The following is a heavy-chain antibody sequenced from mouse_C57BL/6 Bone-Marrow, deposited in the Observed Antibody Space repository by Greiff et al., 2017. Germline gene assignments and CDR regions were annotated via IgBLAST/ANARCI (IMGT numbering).Heavy chain of an antibody. CDR2: ISYSGST. Sequence: EVKVVESGPGMVKPSQSLSLTCTVTGYSITSGYDWHWIRHFPGNKLEWMGYISYSGSTNYNPSLKSRISITHDTSKNHFFLKLNSVTTEDTATYYCARETWDGFMDYWGQGTSVTVSS. CDR1: GYSITSGYD. D-gene: IGHD4-1*01. J-gene: IGHJ4*01. CDR3: ARETWDGFMDY. V-gene: IGHV3-1*01.